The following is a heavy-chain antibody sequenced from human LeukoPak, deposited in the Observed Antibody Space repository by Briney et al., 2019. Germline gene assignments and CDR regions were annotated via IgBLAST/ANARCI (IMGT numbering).Heavy chain of an antibody. D-gene: IGHD3-22*01. CDR1: GFTFGDHI. J-gene: IGHJ4*02. Sequence: GGSLRLSCAASGFTFGDHIMNWVRQLPGKRLEWVAYVSGSGSTVYYADSVKGRFTVSRDNGKSSLYLQMNSLRAEDTAVYYCAKEGLRSGYYFDYWGQGTLVTVSS. CDR2: VSGSGSTV. CDR3: AKEGLRSGYYFDY. V-gene: IGHV3-48*01.